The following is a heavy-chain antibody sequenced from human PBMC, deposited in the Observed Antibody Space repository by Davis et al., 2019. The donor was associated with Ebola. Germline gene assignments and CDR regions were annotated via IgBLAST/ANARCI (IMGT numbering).Heavy chain of an antibody. CDR2: INPNSGGT. D-gene: IGHD2-15*01. Sequence: ASVKVSCQASGYTFTGYYMHWVRQAPGQGLEWMGRINPNSGGTNYAQKFQGRVTMTRDTSISTAYMELSRLRSDDTAVYYCARERLIVVVVAATGDYYYGMDVWGKGTTVTVSS. CDR1: GYTFTGYY. J-gene: IGHJ6*04. CDR3: ARERLIVVVVAATGDYYYGMDV. V-gene: IGHV1-2*06.